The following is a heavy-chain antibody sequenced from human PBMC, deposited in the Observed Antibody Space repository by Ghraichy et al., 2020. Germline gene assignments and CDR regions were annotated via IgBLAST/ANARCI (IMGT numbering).Heavy chain of an antibody. D-gene: IGHD3-22*01. CDR2: MSKDGNNK. CDR1: GFTFSYYA. V-gene: IGHV3-30-3*01. J-gene: IGHJ3*02. Sequence: GGSLRLSCAATGFTFSYYAIHWVRQAPGKGLEWVAVMSKDGNNKNYADSVKGRFTISKDNSKNTQYLQMDSLRPEDTAIYFCARDLDYLDGSAYHDAFDIWGQGTTVTVSS. CDR3: ARDLDYLDGSAYHDAFDI.